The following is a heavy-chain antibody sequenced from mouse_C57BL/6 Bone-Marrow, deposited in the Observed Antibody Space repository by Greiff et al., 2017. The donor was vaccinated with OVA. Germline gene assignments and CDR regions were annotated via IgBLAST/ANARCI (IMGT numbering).Heavy chain of an antibody. CDR2: IDPSDSET. D-gene: IGHD2-5*01. J-gene: IGHJ1*03. CDR3: ARKVTTRYWYFDV. CDR1: GYTFTSYW. Sequence: QVQLQQPGAELVRPGSSVKLSCKASGYTFTSYWMHWVKQRPIQGLEWIGNIDPSDSETHYNQKFKDKATLTVDKSSSTAYMQLSSLTSEDSAVYDCARKVTTRYWYFDVWGTGTTVTVSS. V-gene: IGHV1-52*01.